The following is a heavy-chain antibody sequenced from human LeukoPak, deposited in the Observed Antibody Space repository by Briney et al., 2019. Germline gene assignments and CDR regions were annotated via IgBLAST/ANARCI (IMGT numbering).Heavy chain of an antibody. Sequence: SETLSLTCAVYGGSFNGYYWSWIRQPPGKGLEWIGEINHSGSTNYNPSLKSRVTISVDTSKNQFSLKLSSVTAADTAVYYCARGTRGVVTAIGVFDYWGQGTLVTVSS. J-gene: IGHJ4*02. D-gene: IGHD2-21*02. CDR2: INHSGST. CDR1: GGSFNGYY. V-gene: IGHV4-34*01. CDR3: ARGTRGVVTAIGVFDY.